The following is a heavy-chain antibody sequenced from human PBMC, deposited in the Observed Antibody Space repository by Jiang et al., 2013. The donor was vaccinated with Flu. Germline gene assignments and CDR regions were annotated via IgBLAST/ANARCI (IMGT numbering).Heavy chain of an antibody. CDR1: GGSFSGYY. D-gene: IGHD6-19*01. J-gene: IGHJ5*02. V-gene: IGHV4-34*01. CDR2: INHSGST. CDR3: ARGRQWLGCVDP. Sequence: CAVYGGSFSGYYWSWIRQPPGKGLEWIGEINHSGSTNYNPSLKSRVTISVDTSKNQFSLKLSSVTAADTAVYYCARGRQWLGCVDPWGQGTLVTVSS.